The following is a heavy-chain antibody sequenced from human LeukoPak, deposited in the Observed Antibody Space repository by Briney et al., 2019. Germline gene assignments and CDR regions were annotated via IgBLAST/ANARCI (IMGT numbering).Heavy chain of an antibody. V-gene: IGHV4-59*08. Sequence: PSETLSLTCTVSGGSISSYYWSWIRQPPGKGLEWIGYIYYSGSTNYNPSLKSRVTISVDTSKNQFSLKLSSVTAADTAVYYCASLGVLRYFLDYWGQGTLVTVSS. CDR3: ASLGVLRYFLDY. CDR1: GGSISSYY. CDR2: IYYSGST. J-gene: IGHJ4*02. D-gene: IGHD3-9*01.